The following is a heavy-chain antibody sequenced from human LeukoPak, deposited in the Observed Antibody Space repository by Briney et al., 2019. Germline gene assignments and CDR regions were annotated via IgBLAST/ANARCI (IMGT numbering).Heavy chain of an antibody. CDR1: GGSFSGYY. CDR3: ARRRQQLVRYFDY. J-gene: IGHJ4*02. D-gene: IGHD6-13*01. Sequence: SETLSLTCAVYGGSFSGYYWSWIRQPPGKGLEWIGEINHSGSTNYNPSLKSRVTISVDTSKNQFSLKLSSVTAADTAVYYCARRRQQLVRYFDYWGQGTLVTVSS. V-gene: IGHV4-34*01. CDR2: INHSGST.